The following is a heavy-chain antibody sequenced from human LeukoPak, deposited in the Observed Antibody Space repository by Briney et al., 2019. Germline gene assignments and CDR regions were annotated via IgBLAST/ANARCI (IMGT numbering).Heavy chain of an antibody. Sequence: PGGSLRLSCAASGFTFSSYGMSWVRQAPGKGLEWVSAISGSGGSTYYADSVKGRFTISRDNAKNSLYLQMNSLRAEDTAVYYCARDLGTDYGDYWGQGTLVTVSS. CDR2: ISGSGGST. J-gene: IGHJ4*02. V-gene: IGHV3-23*01. D-gene: IGHD1-1*01. CDR1: GFTFSSYG. CDR3: ARDLGTDYGDY.